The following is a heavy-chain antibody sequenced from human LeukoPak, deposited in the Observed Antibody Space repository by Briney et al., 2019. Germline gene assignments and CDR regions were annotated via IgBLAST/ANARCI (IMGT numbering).Heavy chain of an antibody. Sequence: GGSLRLSCAASGFTFSSYAMSWVRQAPGKGLEWLGRIKNKDEGEKTDYAAPVKGRFTISRDDSKATLFLQMNSLKMEDTGIYYCTTGIDYGGGYWGQGTLVSVSS. CDR2: IKNKDEGEKT. J-gene: IGHJ4*02. CDR1: GFTFSSYA. D-gene: IGHD3-16*01. CDR3: TTGIDYGGGY. V-gene: IGHV3-15*05.